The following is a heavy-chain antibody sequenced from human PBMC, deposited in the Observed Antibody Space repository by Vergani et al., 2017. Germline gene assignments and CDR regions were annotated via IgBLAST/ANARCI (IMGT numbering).Heavy chain of an antibody. CDR1: GYTFTSYY. Sequence: QVQLVQSGAEVKKPGASVKVSCKASGYTFTSYYMHWVRQAPGQGLEWMGIINPSGGSTSYAQKFQGRVTMTRDTSTSKVYMELSSLRSEDTAVYYCARVPPNYDFWSGTYPFDYWGQGTLVTVSS. D-gene: IGHD3-3*01. CDR3: ARVPPNYDFWSGTYPFDY. J-gene: IGHJ4*02. V-gene: IGHV1-46*01. CDR2: INPSGGST.